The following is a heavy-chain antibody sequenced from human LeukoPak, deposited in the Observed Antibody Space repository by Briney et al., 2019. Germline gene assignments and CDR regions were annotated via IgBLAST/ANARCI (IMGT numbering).Heavy chain of an antibody. CDR2: IKEDGNET. Sequence: PWGSLRLSCAASGFTFRRYWMAWVRQAPGKGLEWVANIKEDGNETYYVDSVKGRFTISRDNAKNSLYLQMNSLRVEDTAVYYCARDGARHCTDGSCTVYWGQGTLAPVSS. CDR3: ARDGARHCTDGSCTVY. J-gene: IGHJ4*02. V-gene: IGHV3-7*01. CDR1: GFTFRRYW. D-gene: IGHD2-15*01.